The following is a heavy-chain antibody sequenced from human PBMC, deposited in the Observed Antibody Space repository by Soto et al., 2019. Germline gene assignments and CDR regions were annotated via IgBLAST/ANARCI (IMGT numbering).Heavy chain of an antibody. CDR2: IYYSGST. J-gene: IGHJ3*01. Sequence: QVQLQESGPGLVKPSQTLSVTCTVSGGSISSGGYYWSWIRQHPRKGLEWIGYIYYSGSTYYNPSLKSRVTISVDTSKNQFSLKLSSVTAPDTAVYYCARGVAAAAAFDFWGQWTIVTVSS. CDR1: GGSISSGGYY. D-gene: IGHD6-13*01. CDR3: ARGVAAAAAFDF. V-gene: IGHV4-31*03.